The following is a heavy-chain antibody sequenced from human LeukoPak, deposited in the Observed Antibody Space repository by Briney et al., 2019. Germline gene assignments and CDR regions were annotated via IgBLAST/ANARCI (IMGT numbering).Heavy chain of an antibody. J-gene: IGHJ5*02. CDR1: GFNFIGYN. CDR3: ARDGCTSISCYTPWFDT. D-gene: IGHD2-2*02. CDR2: ISGTSDYI. V-gene: IGHV3-21*01. Sequence: PGGSLRLSCAASGFNFIGYNMNWVRQAPGKGLEWVSFISGTSDYIYCADSVKGRFTISRDNAADSLYLQINSLRAEDTAVYYCARDGCTSISCYTPWFDTWGQGTLVTVSS.